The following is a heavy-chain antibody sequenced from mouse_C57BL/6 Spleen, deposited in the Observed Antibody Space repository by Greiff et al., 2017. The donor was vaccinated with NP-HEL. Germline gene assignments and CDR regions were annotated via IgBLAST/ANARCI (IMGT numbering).Heavy chain of an antibody. V-gene: IGHV5-16*01. CDR3: ARGPPFYYGSSYGYFDV. CDR1: GFTFSDYY. Sequence: EVKLVESEGGLVQPGRSMKLSCTASGFTFSDYYMAWVRQVPEKGLEWVANINYDGSSTYYLDSLKSRFIISRDNAKNILYLQMSSLKSEDTATYYCARGPPFYYGSSYGYFDVWGTGTTVTVSS. J-gene: IGHJ1*03. CDR2: INYDGSST. D-gene: IGHD1-1*01.